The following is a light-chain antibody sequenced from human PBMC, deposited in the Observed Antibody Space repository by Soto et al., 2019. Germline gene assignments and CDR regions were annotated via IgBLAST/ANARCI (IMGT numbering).Light chain of an antibody. Sequence: EIVMTQSPATLSVSPGERATLSCRASQSVSINLAWYQQKPGQAPRLLIYGASTRATGIPARFSGSGSGTEFTLTISSLQSEDFAVYDCQQYNNWPSFGQGTKVEIK. V-gene: IGKV3-15*01. CDR2: GAS. CDR1: QSVSIN. CDR3: QQYNNWPS. J-gene: IGKJ1*01.